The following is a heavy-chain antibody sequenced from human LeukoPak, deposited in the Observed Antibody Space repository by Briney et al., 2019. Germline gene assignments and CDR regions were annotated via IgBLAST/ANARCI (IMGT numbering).Heavy chain of an antibody. V-gene: IGHV3-66*01. CDR1: GFTFSSNY. J-gene: IGHJ3*02. CDR3: ARDAEGIDAFDI. CDR2: IYSGGTT. Sequence: GSLRLSCAASGFTFSSNYMSWVRQAPGKGLEWVSVIYSGGTTYYADSVKGRFTISRGNSKNSLYLQMNSLRAEDTAVYYCARDAEGIDAFDIWGQGTMVTVSS.